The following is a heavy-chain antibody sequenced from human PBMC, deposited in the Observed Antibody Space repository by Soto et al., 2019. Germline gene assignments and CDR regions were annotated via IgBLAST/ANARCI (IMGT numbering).Heavy chain of an antibody. V-gene: IGHV1-46*04. Sequence: QVQLVQSGAEVKKPGASVKLSCQASEYTFTDYFIHWVRQAPGQGLEWMGFINLGGTTTTYAQKLQGXPXXXRXXSTRTVYMELSSLRTEETAVYYCIGDESGVPYFDDWGQGTLVSVSS. D-gene: IGHD1-26*01. CDR3: IGDESGVPYFDD. CDR1: EYTFTDYF. CDR2: INLGGTTT. J-gene: IGHJ4*02.